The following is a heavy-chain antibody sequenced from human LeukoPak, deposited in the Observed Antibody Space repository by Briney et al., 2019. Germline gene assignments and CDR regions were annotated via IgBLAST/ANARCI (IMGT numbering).Heavy chain of an antibody. V-gene: IGHV1-24*01. CDR2: FDPENDER. CDR1: GHPLTELP. J-gene: IGHJ4*02. D-gene: IGHD2-21*01. Sequence: ASVKVSCKVSGHPLTELPMYWVRQAPGKGREWVGGFDPENDERRYAQKFRGRLTMTEDTSTDTAYMELSSLRSEDTAVYYCATEVTSIVPDYWGQGTLVTVSS. CDR3: ATEVTSIVPDY.